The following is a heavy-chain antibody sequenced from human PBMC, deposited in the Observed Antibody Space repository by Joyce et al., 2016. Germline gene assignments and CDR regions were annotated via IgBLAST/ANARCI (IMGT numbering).Heavy chain of an antibody. CDR3: ARNSSGYFDL. J-gene: IGHJ2*01. Sequence: EVQLVESGGGLVEPGGSLRLSCAASGLTFSNYWMDWVRQAPGKGLECVASLKQFGSQRYYVDSVKGRFSISRDNTKNSLYLQMSSLRAEDTAVYYCARNSSGYFDLWGRGTLVTVSS. V-gene: IGHV3-7*03. CDR2: LKQFGSQR. CDR1: GLTFSNYW. D-gene: IGHD2-21*01.